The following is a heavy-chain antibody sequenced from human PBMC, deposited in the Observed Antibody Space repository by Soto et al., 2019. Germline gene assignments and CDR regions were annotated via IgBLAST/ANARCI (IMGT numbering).Heavy chain of an antibody. J-gene: IGHJ5*02. CDR2: IDPSDSYT. CDR1: GYSFTSYW. V-gene: IGHV5-10-1*01. CDR3: ARDQAGSSHWFDP. Sequence: PGESLKISCKGSGYSFTSYWISWVRQMPGKGLEWMGRIDPSDSYTNYSPSFQGHVTISADKSISTAYLQWSSLKASDTAMYYCARDQAGSSHWFDPWGRGTLVTVSS.